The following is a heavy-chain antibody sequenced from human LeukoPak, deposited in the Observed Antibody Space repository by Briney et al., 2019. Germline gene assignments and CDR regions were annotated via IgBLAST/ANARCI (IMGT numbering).Heavy chain of an antibody. CDR3: AKDPGVQYYYYGMDV. J-gene: IGHJ6*04. V-gene: IGHV3-30*18. CDR2: ISYDGSNK. Sequence: PGTSLRLFCAASGFTFSSYGMHWVRQAAGNGLEWVAVISYDGSNKYYADAVKGRFTTSRDNSKNTLYLQMNSLRAEDTAVYYCAKDPGVQYYYYGMDVWGKGTTVTVSS. D-gene: IGHD3-10*01. CDR1: GFTFSSYG.